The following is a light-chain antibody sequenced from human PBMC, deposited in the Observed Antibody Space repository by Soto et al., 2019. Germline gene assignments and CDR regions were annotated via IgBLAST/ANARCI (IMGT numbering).Light chain of an antibody. Sequence: DIPMTQSPSSLSASVGDSVTITCQASQDVSNYLNWYQQKLRKAPKLLIYDASNVETGVPSRFSGSGSGTYFSFTISSLQPEYFATYYCQQYSNLITFGQGTRLEIK. CDR2: DAS. CDR3: QQYSNLIT. V-gene: IGKV1-33*01. J-gene: IGKJ5*01. CDR1: QDVSNY.